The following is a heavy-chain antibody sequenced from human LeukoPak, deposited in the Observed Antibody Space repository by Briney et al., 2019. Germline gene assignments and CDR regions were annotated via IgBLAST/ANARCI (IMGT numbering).Heavy chain of an antibody. CDR2: IFETGDT. CDR1: GGSASSYY. J-gene: IGHJ4*02. Sequence: SETLSLTCSVSGGSASSYYWSWIRQPPGKGLEWIGYIFETGDTNSNPSLKSRVTMSLDTSKNQFSLRLSSVTAADTAVYYCARHPFSYPFDYWGQGTLVTVSS. D-gene: IGHD2/OR15-2a*01. CDR3: ARHPFSYPFDY. V-gene: IGHV4-59*08.